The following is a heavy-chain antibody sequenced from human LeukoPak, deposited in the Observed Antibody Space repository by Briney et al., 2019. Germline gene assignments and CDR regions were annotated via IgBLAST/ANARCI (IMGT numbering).Heavy chain of an antibody. CDR2: IYYSGST. CDR3: ARQKETTDSGFDY. V-gene: IGHV4-39*01. CDR1: GGSISSSSYY. J-gene: IGHJ4*02. D-gene: IGHD4-17*01. Sequence: SETLSLTCTVSGGSISSSSYYWGWIRQPPGKGLEWIGSIYYSGSTYYNPSLKSRVTISVATSKNQSSLKLSSVTAADTAVYYCARQKETTDSGFDYWGQGTLVTVSS.